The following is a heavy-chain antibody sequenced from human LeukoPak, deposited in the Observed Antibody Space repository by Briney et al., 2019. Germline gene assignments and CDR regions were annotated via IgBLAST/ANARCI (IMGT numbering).Heavy chain of an antibody. CDR2: INPSGGST. CDR1: GYTFTSYY. Sequence: ASVKVSCKASGYTFTSYYMHWARQAPGQGLEWMGIINPSGGSTSYAQKFQGRVTMTRDTSTSTVYMELSSLRSEDTAVYYCARDSRLYSSGWYGGYGDYWGQGTLVTVSS. J-gene: IGHJ4*02. CDR3: ARDSRLYSSGWYGGYGDY. D-gene: IGHD6-19*01. V-gene: IGHV1-46*01.